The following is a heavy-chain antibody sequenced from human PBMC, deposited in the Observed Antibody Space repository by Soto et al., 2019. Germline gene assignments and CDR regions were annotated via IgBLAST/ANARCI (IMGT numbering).Heavy chain of an antibody. D-gene: IGHD3-16*02. CDR3: ARDPSDRNWFDP. CDR2: MNPNSGNT. V-gene: IGHV1-8*01. Sequence: ASVKVSCKASGYTFTSYDINCVRQATGQVLEWMGWMNPNSGNTGYAQKFQGRVTMTRNTSISTAYMELSSLRSEDTAVYYCARDPSDRNWFDPWGQGTLVTVSS. J-gene: IGHJ5*02. CDR1: GYTFTSYD.